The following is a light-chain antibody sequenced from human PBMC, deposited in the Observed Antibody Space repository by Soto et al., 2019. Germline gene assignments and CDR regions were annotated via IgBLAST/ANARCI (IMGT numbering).Light chain of an antibody. CDR2: HST. V-gene: IGLV1-40*01. CDR3: QSYDTSVSGYVL. CDR1: GSNIGAGYG. J-gene: IGLJ2*01. Sequence: QAVLTQPPSVSGAPGQRVTISCTGSGSNIGAGYGVNWYQHLPGTAPKLLVYHSTNRPSGVPDRFSGSKPGASASLAITGLQPEDEADYFCQSYDTSVSGYVLFGGGTQLTVL.